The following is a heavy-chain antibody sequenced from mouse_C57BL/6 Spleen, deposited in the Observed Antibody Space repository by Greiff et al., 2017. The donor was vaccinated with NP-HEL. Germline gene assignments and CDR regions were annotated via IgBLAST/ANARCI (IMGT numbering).Heavy chain of an antibody. J-gene: IGHJ2*01. CDR3: ATNWDGFFDY. CDR1: GFTFSDYG. Sequence: EVKLMESGGGLVKPGGSLKLSCAASGFTFSDYGMHWVRQAPEKGLEWVAYISSGSSTIYYADTVKGRFTISRDNAKNTLFLQMTSLRSEDTAMYYCATNWDGFFDYWGQGTTLPVSS. V-gene: IGHV5-17*01. CDR2: ISSGSSTI. D-gene: IGHD4-1*01.